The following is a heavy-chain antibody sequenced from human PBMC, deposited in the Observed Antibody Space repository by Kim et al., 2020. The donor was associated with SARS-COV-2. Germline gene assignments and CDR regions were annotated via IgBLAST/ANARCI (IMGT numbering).Heavy chain of an antibody. CDR3: ASLEDDIVVVPAAMIPIHV. CDR2: IYYSGST. D-gene: IGHD2-2*01. CDR1: GGSISSSSYY. Sequence: SETLSLTCTVSGGSISSSSYYWGWIRQPPGKGLEWIGSIYYSGSTYYNPSLKSRVTISVDTSKNQFSLKLSSVTAADTAVYYCASLEDDIVVVPAAMIPIHVGGKGTTVTVSS. J-gene: IGHJ6*04. V-gene: IGHV4-39*01.